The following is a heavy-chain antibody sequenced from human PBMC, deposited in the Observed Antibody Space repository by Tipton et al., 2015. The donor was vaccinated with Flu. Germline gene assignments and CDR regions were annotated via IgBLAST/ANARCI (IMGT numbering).Heavy chain of an antibody. V-gene: IGHV4-61*02. J-gene: IGHJ6*03. Sequence: TLSLTCIVSGGSISSGSYFWSWIRPPAGKGLQWIGSIYTKGRTNYNPSTGSRASILADTAKNYFSMSLSSGTAADTALYYCAGDRGSNARGEINDGLDIGGKETRVSV. CDR1: GGSISSGSYF. CDR2: IYTKGRT. CDR3: AGDRGSNARGEINDGLDI. D-gene: IGHD2-2*03.